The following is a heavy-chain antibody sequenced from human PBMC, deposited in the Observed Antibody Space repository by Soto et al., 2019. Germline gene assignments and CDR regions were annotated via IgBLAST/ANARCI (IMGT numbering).Heavy chain of an antibody. CDR3: ARGAAWWFDL. Sequence: QVQLVESGGGVVQPGRSLRLSCAASGFTFSSYAMHWVRQAPGKGLEWVAVISYDGSNKYYADSVKGRFTISRDNSKNTLYLQMNSRRAEDTAVYYCARGAAWWFDLWGRGTLVTVSS. CDR2: ISYDGSNK. D-gene: IGHD1-26*01. J-gene: IGHJ2*01. CDR1: GFTFSSYA. V-gene: IGHV3-30-3*01.